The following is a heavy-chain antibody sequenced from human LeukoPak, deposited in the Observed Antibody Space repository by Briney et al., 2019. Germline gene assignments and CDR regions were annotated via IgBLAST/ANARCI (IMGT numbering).Heavy chain of an antibody. CDR3: ARDRANTAFDY. Sequence: ASVKVSCKASGYTFTSYGISWVRQAPGQGLEWMGWIYPNGGCTHYAQKFQGRVTMTRDTSISTAYMELSRLTIDDTAVYYCARDRANTAFDYWGQGTLVTVSS. J-gene: IGHJ4*02. CDR2: IYPNGGCT. D-gene: IGHD2-8*01. V-gene: IGHV1-2*02. CDR1: GYTFTSYG.